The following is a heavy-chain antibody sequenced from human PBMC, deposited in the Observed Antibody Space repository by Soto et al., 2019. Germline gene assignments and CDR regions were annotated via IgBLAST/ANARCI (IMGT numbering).Heavy chain of an antibody. D-gene: IGHD4-17*01. CDR1: GGSISSGGYS. CDR2: IYHSGST. CDR3: ARGATVTTYFDY. J-gene: IGHJ4*02. V-gene: IGHV4-30-2*01. Sequence: SETLSLTCAVSGGSISSGGYSWSWIRQPPGKGLEWIGYIYHSGSTYYNPSLKSRVTISVDRSKNQFSLKLSSVTAADTAVYYCARGATVTTYFDYWGQGTLVTVSS.